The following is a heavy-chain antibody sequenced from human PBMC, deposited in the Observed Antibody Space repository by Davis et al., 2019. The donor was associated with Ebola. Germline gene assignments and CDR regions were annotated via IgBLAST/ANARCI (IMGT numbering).Heavy chain of an antibody. D-gene: IGHD2/OR15-2a*01. CDR3: ASGLNVLLPRDY. CDR2: IYGGGST. V-gene: IGHV3-53*01. J-gene: IGHJ4*02. CDR1: GFTVSSNY. Sequence: GESLKISCAVSGFTVSSNYMSWVRQAPGKGLEWVSVIYGGGSTYYADSVKGRFTISRDNSKNTLYLQMNSLRAEDTAVYYCASGLNVLLPRDYWGQGTLVTVSS.